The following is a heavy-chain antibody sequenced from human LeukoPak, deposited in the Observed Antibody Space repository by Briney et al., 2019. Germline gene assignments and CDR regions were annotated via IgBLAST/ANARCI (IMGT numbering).Heavy chain of an antibody. Sequence: SETLSLTCAVYGGSFSDWYWGWIRQPPGKGLEWIGEINHSGSTYYNPSLKGRVAIFIDTSTNQFSLTLTSVTATDTAVYYCASVHQVRGVTVYDYWGLGTLVTVSS. CDR2: INHSGST. J-gene: IGHJ4*02. D-gene: IGHD3-10*01. V-gene: IGHV4-34*01. CDR1: GGSFSDWY. CDR3: ASVHQVRGVTVYDY.